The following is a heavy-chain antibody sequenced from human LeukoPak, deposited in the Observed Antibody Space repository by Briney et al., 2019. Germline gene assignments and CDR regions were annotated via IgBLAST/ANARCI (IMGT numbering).Heavy chain of an antibody. CDR1: GFTFDDYG. Sequence: GGSLRLSCVASGFTFDDYGMSWVRQAPGKGLEWVSGINWNGGSTGYADSVKGRFTISRDNAKNSLYLQMNSLRAEDTALYYCARVAGHDFWSGYPQYYYYMDVWGKGTTVTVSS. V-gene: IGHV3-20*04. J-gene: IGHJ6*03. CDR3: ARVAGHDFWSGYPQYYYYMDV. CDR2: INWNGGST. D-gene: IGHD3-3*01.